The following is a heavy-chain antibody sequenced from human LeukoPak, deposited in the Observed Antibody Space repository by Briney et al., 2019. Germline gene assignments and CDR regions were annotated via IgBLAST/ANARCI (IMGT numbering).Heavy chain of an antibody. D-gene: IGHD3-22*01. CDR3: ARHPSYYDSSGYYKDYYMDV. CDR1: GYSFTSYW. V-gene: IGHV5-51*01. Sequence: GESLEISCKGSGYSFTSYWIGWVRQMPGKGLEWMGIIYPGDSDTRYSPSFQGQVTISADKSISTAYLQWSSLKASDTAMYYCARHPSYYDSSGYYKDYYMDVWGKGTTVTVSS. CDR2: IYPGDSDT. J-gene: IGHJ6*03.